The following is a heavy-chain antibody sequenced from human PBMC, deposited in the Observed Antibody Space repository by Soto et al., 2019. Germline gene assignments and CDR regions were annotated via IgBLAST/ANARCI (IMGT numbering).Heavy chain of an antibody. CDR2: FIPIFGTA. J-gene: IGHJ4*02. D-gene: IGHD5-18*01. V-gene: IGHV1-69*01. CDR3: ARSGYSYGPNID. Sequence: QVQLVQSGAEVQKPGSSVKVSCRAARGSFSASGFSWVRQAPGQGLEWVGGFIPIFGTANYAPKFQDRVTMTADESTSTVYMALSSLKSEDTAMYYCARSGYSYGPNIDWGQGTLVTASS. CDR1: RGSFSASG.